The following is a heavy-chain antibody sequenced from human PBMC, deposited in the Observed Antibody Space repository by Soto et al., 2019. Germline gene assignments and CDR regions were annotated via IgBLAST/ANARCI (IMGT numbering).Heavy chain of an antibody. D-gene: IGHD2-2*02. J-gene: IGHJ3*02. CDR3: SKERRYTFDAFDI. Sequence: QEQLVESGGGVVQAGRSLRLSCAASGFTFNFFGMHWVRQAPGKGLEWVAVISYDGSEKYYADSVKGRFTMSRNNSKNKVYMEMSSLRPEDTSVYDCSKERRYTFDAFDIWGHGTMVTVSS. CDR2: ISYDGSEK. V-gene: IGHV3-30*18. CDR1: GFTFNFFG.